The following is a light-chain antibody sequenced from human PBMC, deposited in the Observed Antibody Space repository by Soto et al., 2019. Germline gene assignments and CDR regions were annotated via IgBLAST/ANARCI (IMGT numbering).Light chain of an antibody. CDR1: QSISRW. Sequence: DIQMTQSPSTLSASVGDRATITCRASQSISRWLAWYQQKPGKAPNLLIYDASTLHSGVPSRFSGSGSGTEFTRTITTLQPDDFATYFCQKYNTPWTFGQGTNVEIK. J-gene: IGKJ1*01. CDR3: QKYNTPWT. V-gene: IGKV1-5*01. CDR2: DAS.